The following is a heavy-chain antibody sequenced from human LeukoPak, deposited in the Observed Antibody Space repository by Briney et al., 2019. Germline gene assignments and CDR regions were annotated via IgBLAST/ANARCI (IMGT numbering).Heavy chain of an antibody. V-gene: IGHV4-30-4*08. CDR3: AREVNFWSGPSYFDY. CDR1: GGSMSSGDYY. Sequence: PSETLCLTCTVSGGSMSSGDYYWSWIRQPPGKGLEWIVYICYSGSTYYNPSLKSRVTISVDTSKNQFSLKLSSVTAADTAVYYCAREVNFWSGPSYFDYWGQGTLVTVSS. J-gene: IGHJ4*02. CDR2: ICYSGST. D-gene: IGHD3-3*01.